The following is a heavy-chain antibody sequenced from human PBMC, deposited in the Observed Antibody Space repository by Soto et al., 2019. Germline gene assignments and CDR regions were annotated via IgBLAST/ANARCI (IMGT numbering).Heavy chain of an antibody. CDR2: ISGSGGTT. CDR3: ATISDRGIAAAIDF. V-gene: IGHV3-23*01. D-gene: IGHD6-13*01. Sequence: GGSPRLSCAASKVIFTHSSMSWVRQAPGEGLEWVSAISGSGGTTYYAESVKGRFSISRDNSTETPSLQLNSLSVKDTAIYYCATISDRGIAAAIDFWGQGTLVTVSS. J-gene: IGHJ4*02. CDR1: KVIFTHSS.